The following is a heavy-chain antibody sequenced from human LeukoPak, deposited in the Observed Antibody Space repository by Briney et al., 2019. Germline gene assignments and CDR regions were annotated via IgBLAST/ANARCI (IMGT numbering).Heavy chain of an antibody. CDR3: ARGPVYDGSGSAIHPTDY. CDR1: GGSITNYY. J-gene: IGHJ4*02. D-gene: IGHD3-10*01. CDR2: IYYTGGT. Sequence: SETLSLTCTVSGGSITNYYWAWLRQPPGKGLEWIGNIYYTGGTKYNPSLRSRVTISVDPSKNQFSLKLSSVTAADTAMYYCARGPVYDGSGSAIHPTDYWGQGTLVTVSS. V-gene: IGHV4-59*08.